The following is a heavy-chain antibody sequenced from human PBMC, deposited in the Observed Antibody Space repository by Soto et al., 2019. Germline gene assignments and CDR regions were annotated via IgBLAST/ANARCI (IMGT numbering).Heavy chain of an antibody. CDR1: GFTFSSYA. D-gene: IGHD6-13*01. Sequence: RLSCAASGFTFSSYAMSWVRQAPGKGLEWVSAISGSGGSTYYADSVKGRFTISRDNSKNTLYLQMNSLRAEGTAVYYCAKDRRSGAAAGIYYYYSGIDVWGQGTLVTVS. CDR2: ISGSGGST. V-gene: IGHV3-23*01. CDR3: AKDRRSGAAAGIYYYYSGIDV. J-gene: IGHJ6*02.